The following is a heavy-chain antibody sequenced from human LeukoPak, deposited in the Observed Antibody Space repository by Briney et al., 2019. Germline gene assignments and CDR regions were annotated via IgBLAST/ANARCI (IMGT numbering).Heavy chain of an antibody. D-gene: IGHD3-3*01. CDR3: ARVETMYDFWSGYYPSKLYYFDY. J-gene: IGHJ4*02. Sequence: ASVKVSCKASGYTFTSYGISWVRQAPGQGLEWMGWISAYNGNTNYAQKLQGRVTMTTDTSTSTAYMELRSLGSDDTAVYYCARVETMYDFWSGYYPSKLYYFDYWGQGTLVTVSS. CDR1: GYTFTSYG. V-gene: IGHV1-18*01. CDR2: ISAYNGNT.